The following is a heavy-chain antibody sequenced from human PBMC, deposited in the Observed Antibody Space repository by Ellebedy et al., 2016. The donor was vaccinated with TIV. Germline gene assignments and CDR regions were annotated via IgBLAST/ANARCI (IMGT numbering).Heavy chain of an antibody. J-gene: IGHJ4*02. CDR3: ARDRRITARDYYPDY. V-gene: IGHV3-9*01. Sequence: GGSLRLXCAASGFTFDDYAMPWVRQAPGKGLEWVSGISWNSGTTDYADFVKGRFTISRDNAKNSLYLQMNRLRADDTAFYYCARDRRITARDYYPDYWGQGTLVTVSS. D-gene: IGHD6-6*01. CDR1: GFTFDDYA. CDR2: ISWNSGTT.